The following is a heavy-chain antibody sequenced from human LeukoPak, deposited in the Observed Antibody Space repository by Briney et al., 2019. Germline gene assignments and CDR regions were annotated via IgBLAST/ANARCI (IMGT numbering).Heavy chain of an antibody. CDR3: ARVHSGYDAYFDY. D-gene: IGHD5-12*01. J-gene: IGHJ4*02. V-gene: IGHV3-53*01. CDR1: GFTFSTFA. CDR2: IYSGGTT. Sequence: PGGSLRLSCAASGFTFSTFAMIWARQAPGKGLEWVSVIYSGGTTYYADSVKGRFTISRDNSKNTLYLQMNSLRAEDTAVYYCARVHSGYDAYFDYWGQGTLVTVSS.